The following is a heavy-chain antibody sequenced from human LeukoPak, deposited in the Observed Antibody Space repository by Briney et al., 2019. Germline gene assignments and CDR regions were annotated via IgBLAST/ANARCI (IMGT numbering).Heavy chain of an antibody. D-gene: IGHD2-21*01. V-gene: IGHV4-39*01. CDR2: VSYSGST. Sequence: SETLSLTCTVSGDSFSSSGYYWVWLRQPPGKGLEWVGTVSYSGSTYYNPSLKSRVTTSADTPKRQFSLRLSSVTAADTAVYYCARQVVPGYYDYWGQGTLVTVSS. CDR1: GDSFSSSGYY. CDR3: ARQVVPGYYDY. J-gene: IGHJ4*02.